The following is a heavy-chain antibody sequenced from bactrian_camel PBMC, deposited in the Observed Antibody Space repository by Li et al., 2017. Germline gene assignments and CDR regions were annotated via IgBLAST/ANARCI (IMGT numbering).Heavy chain of an antibody. CDR3: AAARRCSGLATRPDY. CDR1: GLPFSTYA. D-gene: IGHD3*01. J-gene: IGHJ4*01. V-gene: IGHV3S42*01. CDR2: IYNGDNV. Sequence: VQLVESGGGLVQPGGSLRLSCVASGLPFSTYAMSWVRQAPGKGLEWIATIYNGDNVRSRDSVKGRFTISQYKAVRMMYLQMNNTQPEDTATYYCAAARRCSGLATRPDYWGQGTQVTVS.